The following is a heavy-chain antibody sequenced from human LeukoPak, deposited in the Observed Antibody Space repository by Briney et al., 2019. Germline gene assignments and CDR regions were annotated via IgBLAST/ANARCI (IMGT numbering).Heavy chain of an antibody. CDR1: GFTFSSYS. V-gene: IGHV3-21*01. D-gene: IGHD4-17*01. CDR3: ARLAYGDSTTYFDY. Sequence: GGSLRLSCAAYGFTFSSYSMNWVRQAPGKGLEWVSSISSSSSYIYYADSVKGRFTISRDNAKNSLYLQMNSLRAEDTAVYYCARLAYGDSTTYFDYWGQGTLVTVSS. J-gene: IGHJ4*02. CDR2: ISSSSSYI.